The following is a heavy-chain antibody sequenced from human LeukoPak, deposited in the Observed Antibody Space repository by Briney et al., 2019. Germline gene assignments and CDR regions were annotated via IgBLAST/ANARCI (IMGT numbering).Heavy chain of an antibody. J-gene: IGHJ4*02. CDR2: ISGSGDRT. CDR1: GFTFSSYA. V-gene: IGHV3-23*01. Sequence: GGSLRLSCAASGFTFSSYAMNWVRQAPGKGLEWVSSISGSGDRTYYADSVKGRFTISRDNPENILYLQMDSLRAEDTAVYYCARDPAVASRATFYYWGQGTRVTVSS. CDR3: ARDPAVASRATFYY. D-gene: IGHD6-13*01.